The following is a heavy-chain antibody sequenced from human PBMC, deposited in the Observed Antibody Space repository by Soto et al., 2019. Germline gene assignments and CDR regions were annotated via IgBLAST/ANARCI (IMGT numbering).Heavy chain of an antibody. V-gene: IGHV4-31*03. CDR3: ARVGIVGATVLGDAFDI. J-gene: IGHJ3*02. CDR1: GGSISSGGYY. Sequence: SETLSLTCTVSGGSISSGGYYWSWIRQHPGKGLEWIGYIYYSGSTYYNPSLKSRVTISVDTSKNQFSLKLSSVTAADTAVYYCARVGIVGATVLGDAFDIWGQGTMVTVS. D-gene: IGHD1-26*01. CDR2: IYYSGST.